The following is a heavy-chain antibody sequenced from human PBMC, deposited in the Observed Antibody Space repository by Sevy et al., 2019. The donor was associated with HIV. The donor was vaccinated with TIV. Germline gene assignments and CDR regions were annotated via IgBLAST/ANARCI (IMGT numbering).Heavy chain of an antibody. CDR3: ARDGTIFGVVIIGPFDY. Sequence: GGSLRLSCAASGFTFSSYAMHWVRQAPGKGLEWVAVISYDGSNKYYADSVKGRFTISRDNSKNTLYLQMNSLRAEDTAVYYCARDGTIFGVVIIGPFDYWDQGTLVTVSS. CDR1: GFTFSSYA. V-gene: IGHV3-30-3*01. J-gene: IGHJ4*02. CDR2: ISYDGSNK. D-gene: IGHD3-3*01.